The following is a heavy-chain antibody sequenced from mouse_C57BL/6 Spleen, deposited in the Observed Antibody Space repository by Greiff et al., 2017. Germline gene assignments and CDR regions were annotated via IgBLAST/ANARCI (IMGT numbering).Heavy chain of an antibody. CDR3: TRGNYYGSDWYFDV. D-gene: IGHD1-1*01. CDR2: IDPETGGT. CDR1: GYTFTDYE. V-gene: IGHV1-15*01. J-gene: IGHJ1*03. Sequence: QVQLQQSGAELVRPGASVTLSCKASGYTFTDYEMHWVKQTPVHGLEWIGAIDPETGGTAYNQKFKGKAILTADKSSSTAYMELRSLTSEDSAVYYCTRGNYYGSDWYFDVWGTGTTVSSPQ.